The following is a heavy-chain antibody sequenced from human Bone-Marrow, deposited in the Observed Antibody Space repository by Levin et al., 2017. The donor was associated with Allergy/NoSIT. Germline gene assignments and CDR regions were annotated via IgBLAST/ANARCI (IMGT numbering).Heavy chain of an antibody. D-gene: IGHD6-19*01. CDR2: IYHRGNT. J-gene: IGHJ4*02. CDR3: ARGFLSSGWQYYFDL. Sequence: SQTLSLTCAVSGDSISSHHYWNWVRQPPGKGLEWIGEIYHRGNTNYNPSLKSRLAISVDNSKNQFSLRLTSATAADTAIYYCARGFLSSGWQYYFDLWGQGALVTVSS. V-gene: IGHV4-4*02. CDR1: GDSISSHHY.